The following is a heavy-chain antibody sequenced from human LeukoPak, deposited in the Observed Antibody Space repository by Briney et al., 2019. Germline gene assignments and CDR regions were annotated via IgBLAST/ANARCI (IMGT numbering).Heavy chain of an antibody. CDR1: GFTFSSYA. V-gene: IGHV3-30-3*01. J-gene: IGHJ4*02. CDR3: ARARSVVITWGFDY. Sequence: GGSLRLSCAASGFTFSSYAMHWVRQAPGKGLEWVAVISYDGSNKYYADSVKGRFTISRDNSKNTLYLQMNSLRAEDTAVYYCARARSVVITWGFDYWGQGTLVTVSS. D-gene: IGHD3-22*01. CDR2: ISYDGSNK.